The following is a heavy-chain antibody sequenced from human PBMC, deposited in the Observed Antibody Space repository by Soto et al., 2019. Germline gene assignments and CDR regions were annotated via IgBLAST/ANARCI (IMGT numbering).Heavy chain of an antibody. V-gene: IGHV3-30*18. J-gene: IGHJ4*02. CDR2: ISSDGSNR. Sequence: QVQLVESGGGVVQPGRSLRLSCAASGFTFSSYGMHWVRQAPGKGLEWVAVMEWVAVISSDGSNRYYGDSVKGRFTISRDNPKNMLYLQMNSLRAEDTAVYYCAKEITKIRGERTFDYWGQGTLVTVSS. CDR1: GFTFSSYG. CDR3: AKEITKIRGERTFDY. D-gene: IGHD3-10*01.